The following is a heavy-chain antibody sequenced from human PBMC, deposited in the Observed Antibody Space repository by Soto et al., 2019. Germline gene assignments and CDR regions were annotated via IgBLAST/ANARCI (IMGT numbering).Heavy chain of an antibody. Sequence: GGSLRLSCAVSGFTFNNYGMHWVRQAPGKGLEWVALISWGGSNKYYADSVKGRFTISRDNSMNTLYLQINSLRTEDAAVYYCAKDRPVRARSGSLSSWGQGTLVTVSS. CDR1: GFTFNNYG. CDR3: AKDRPVRARSGSLSS. D-gene: IGHD1-26*01. J-gene: IGHJ5*02. V-gene: IGHV3-30*18. CDR2: ISWGGSNK.